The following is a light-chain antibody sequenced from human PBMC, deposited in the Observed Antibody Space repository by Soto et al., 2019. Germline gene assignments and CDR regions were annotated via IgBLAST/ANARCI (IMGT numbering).Light chain of an antibody. CDR1: SGSVSTANN. V-gene: IGLV8-61*01. CDR3: ALFMGNGISV. Sequence: QTVVTQESSFSVSPGGTVTLTCGLISGSVSTANNPNWYQQTPGLAPRPLIYSTSTRSSGVPDLFSGSILGNNAALTITGAQADDESDYYCALFMGNGISVFGTGTKVTVL. J-gene: IGLJ1*01. CDR2: STS.